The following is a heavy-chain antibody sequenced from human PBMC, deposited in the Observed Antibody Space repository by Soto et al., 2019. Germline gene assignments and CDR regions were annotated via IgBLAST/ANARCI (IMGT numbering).Heavy chain of an antibody. V-gene: IGHV3-23*01. CDR2: ISTSGGRT. CDR1: GLTFSNYV. CDR3: ANTGVTTTRGYFDY. Sequence: PGGSLRLSCASSGLTFSNYVMGWVRQAPGKGLEWVSCISTSGGRTYYADSVKGRFTNTRDNSKNTLYLQLNSLSAEDTAAYYCANTGVTTTRGYFDYWGQGTLVTVSS. J-gene: IGHJ4*02. D-gene: IGHD4-17*01.